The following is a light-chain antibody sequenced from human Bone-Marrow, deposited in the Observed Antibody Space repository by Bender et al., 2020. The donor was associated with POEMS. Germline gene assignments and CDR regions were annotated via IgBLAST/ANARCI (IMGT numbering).Light chain of an antibody. CDR2: DDT. CDR1: NIASKS. J-gene: IGLJ2*01. CDR3: QVWEATTDHRV. Sequence: VLTQPPSVSVAPGQTATIACGGNNIASKSVHWYQQKPGQAPALVVYDDTDRPSGVPERFSGSNSENTATLTITRVEAADEADYYCQVWEATTDHRVFGGGTRLTVL. V-gene: IGLV3-21*02.